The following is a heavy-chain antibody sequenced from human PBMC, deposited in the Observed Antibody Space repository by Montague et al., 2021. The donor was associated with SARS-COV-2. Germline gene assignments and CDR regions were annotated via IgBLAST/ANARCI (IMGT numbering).Heavy chain of an antibody. CDR1: GDSISRNNLY. CDR3: TIEGHITTICSGCPRNWFDP. D-gene: IGHD2-2*01. V-gene: IGHV4-61*02. Sequence: TLSLTCTLSGDSISRNNLYCTWIRQPAGKGLEWIGRIATTGSPEYNRSLKSRVTLSLDTPKNQFSLRLSSVTAADTAMYYCTIEGHITTICSGCPRNWFDPWGQGTLVTVSS. J-gene: IGHJ5*02. CDR2: IATTGSP.